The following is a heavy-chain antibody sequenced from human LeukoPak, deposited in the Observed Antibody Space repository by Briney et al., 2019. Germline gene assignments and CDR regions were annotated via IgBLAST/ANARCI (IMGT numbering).Heavy chain of an antibody. CDR1: GFSFDDYG. D-gene: IGHD5-24*01. V-gene: IGHV3-9*01. Sequence: PGGALRLSCAASGFSFDDYGMHGVRQGPGKGLEWVSDISWNGSSIGYADYVKGRFNISRNNAKTSLYLQMNSLRGEDTALYYCAKDYGSVYNNGMDVWGQGTTVTVSS. CDR2: ISWNGSSI. J-gene: IGHJ6*02. CDR3: AKDYGSVYNNGMDV.